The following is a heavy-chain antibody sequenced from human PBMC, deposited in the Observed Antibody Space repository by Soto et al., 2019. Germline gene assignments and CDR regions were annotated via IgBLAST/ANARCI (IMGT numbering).Heavy chain of an antibody. CDR1: GYTFSDYY. J-gene: IGHJ6*02. Sequence: QVQLVQSGAEVKKPGASVRVSCKPSGYTFSDYYMHWVRQAPGQGLEWMGWIIPKSDGTKTAQKFQGRVTMSRDTSTNMFYLELSTLRYDETAIYYCAGDRRGSGSFDGLDVWGQGTTVTVSS. CDR3: AGDRRGSGSFDGLDV. CDR2: IIPKSDGT. V-gene: IGHV1-2*02. D-gene: IGHD3-10*01.